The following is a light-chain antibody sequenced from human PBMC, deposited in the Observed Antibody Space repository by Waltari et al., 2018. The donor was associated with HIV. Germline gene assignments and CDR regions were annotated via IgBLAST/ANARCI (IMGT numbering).Light chain of an antibody. CDR1: QSVSSS. V-gene: IGKV3-11*01. Sequence: EIVLTQSPATLSLSPGERATLSCRASQSVSSSLAWYQQKPGKAPRLLIYDASNRATGIPARFSGSGSGTDFTLTISSLEPEDFAFYYCQQRGNWLYTFGQGTKLEIK. CDR3: QQRGNWLYT. J-gene: IGKJ2*01. CDR2: DAS.